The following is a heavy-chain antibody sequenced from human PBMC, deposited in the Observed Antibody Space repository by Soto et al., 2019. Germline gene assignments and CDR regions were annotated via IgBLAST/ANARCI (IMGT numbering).Heavy chain of an antibody. CDR2: IYPGDSDT. V-gene: IGHV5-51*01. Sequence: GKSLKLSCKGSGYSFTSYWIGWVRQMPGKGLEWMGIIYPGDSDTRYSPSFQGQVTISADKSISTAYLQWSSLKASDTAMYYCARLVYCGGDCHPPLDYWGQGTLVTVSS. D-gene: IGHD2-21*02. CDR1: GYSFTSYW. J-gene: IGHJ4*02. CDR3: ARLVYCGGDCHPPLDY.